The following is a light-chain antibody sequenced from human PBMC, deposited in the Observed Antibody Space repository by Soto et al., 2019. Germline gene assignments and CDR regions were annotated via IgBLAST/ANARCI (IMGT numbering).Light chain of an antibody. CDR1: QSVSSN. CDR2: GAS. Sequence: EIVRTQSPSTLSVSPGERATLSCIASQSVSSNLAWYQQKPGQAPRLLIYGASTRATGIPARFSGSGSGTEFTLTISSLQSEDFAVYYCQQYNNWPGTFGQGTKVDIK. J-gene: IGKJ1*01. CDR3: QQYNNWPGT. V-gene: IGKV3-15*01.